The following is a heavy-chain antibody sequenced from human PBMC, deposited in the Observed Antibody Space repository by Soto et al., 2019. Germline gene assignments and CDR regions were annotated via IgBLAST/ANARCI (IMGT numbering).Heavy chain of an antibody. D-gene: IGHD3-3*01. CDR1: GFTFSSYA. J-gene: IGHJ4*02. CDR2: ISGSGGST. Sequence: GGSLRLSCAASGFTFSSYAMSWVRQAPGKGLEWVSAISGSGGSTYYADSVKGRFTISRDNSKNTLYLQMNSLRAEDTAVYYCAKEGSRVTIFGVAHPFDYWGQGTLVTVSS. V-gene: IGHV3-23*01. CDR3: AKEGSRVTIFGVAHPFDY.